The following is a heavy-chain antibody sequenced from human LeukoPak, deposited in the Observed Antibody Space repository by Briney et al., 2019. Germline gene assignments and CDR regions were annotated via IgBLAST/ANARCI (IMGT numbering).Heavy chain of an antibody. J-gene: IGHJ4*02. CDR2: IYWDDDK. Sequence: SGPTLLKPPQTLTLTCTFSGFSLSSSGVGVGWIRQPPGKALEWLALIYWDDDKRYSPSLKSRLTITKDTSKNQVVLTMTNMDPVDTATYYCARRPSTSWYFDYWGQGTLVTVSS. CDR1: GFSLSSSGVG. D-gene: IGHD5/OR15-5a*01. CDR3: ARRPSTSWYFDY. V-gene: IGHV2-5*02.